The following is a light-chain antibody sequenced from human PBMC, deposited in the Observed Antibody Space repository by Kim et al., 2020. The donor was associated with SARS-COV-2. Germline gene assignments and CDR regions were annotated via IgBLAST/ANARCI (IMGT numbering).Light chain of an antibody. CDR2: GAS. CDR3: QQDIRWPPV. V-gene: IGKV3D-15*01. Sequence: DIKMTQSPATLSVSPGERVTLSCRASQSVDNYLAWYHQKPGQAPRLLIYGASARASGIPVRFSGSGSGTEYTLTISSLQSEDFAVYYCQQDIRWPPVFGQGTKREI. J-gene: IGKJ1*01. CDR1: QSVDNY.